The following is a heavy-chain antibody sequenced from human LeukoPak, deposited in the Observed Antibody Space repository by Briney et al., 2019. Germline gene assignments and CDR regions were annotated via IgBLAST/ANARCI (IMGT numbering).Heavy chain of an antibody. Sequence: AGGSLRLSCAASGFTFSSYDMNWVRQAPGKGLEWISYISDSGSRIYYADSVKGRFTISRDNAKNSLYLQMNSLRAEDTAVYYCARVRGSYFPVFDYWGQGTLVTVSP. CDR2: ISDSGSRI. CDR3: ARVRGSYFPVFDY. V-gene: IGHV3-48*03. J-gene: IGHJ4*02. D-gene: IGHD1-26*01. CDR1: GFTFSSYD.